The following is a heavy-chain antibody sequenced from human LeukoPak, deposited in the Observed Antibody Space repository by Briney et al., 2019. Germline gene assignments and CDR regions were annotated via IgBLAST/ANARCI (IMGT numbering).Heavy chain of an antibody. CDR2: INHSGST. CDR1: GGSFSGYY. D-gene: IGHD3-3*01. J-gene: IGHJ4*02. CDR3: ARVLLRSGPGN. V-gene: IGHV4-34*01. Sequence: SETLSLICAVYGGSFSGYYWSWIRQPPGKGLEWIGEINHSGSTNYNPSLKSRVTISIDTSKNQFSLKLSSVTAADTAVYYCARVLLRSGPGNWGQGTLVTVSS.